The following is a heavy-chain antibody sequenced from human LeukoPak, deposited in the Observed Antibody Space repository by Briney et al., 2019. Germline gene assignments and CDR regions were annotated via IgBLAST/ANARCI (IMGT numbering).Heavy chain of an antibody. CDR2: IYYSGST. D-gene: IGHD1-26*01. J-gene: IGHJ4*02. CDR3: ARARIVGATTVDY. Sequence: SETLSLTCTVSGGSVSSSSYYWSWIRQPPGKGLEWIGYIYYSGSTNYNPSLKSRVTISVDTSKNQFSLKLTSVTAADTAVYYCARARIVGATTVDYWGQGTLVTVSS. CDR1: GGSVSSSSYY. V-gene: IGHV4-61*01.